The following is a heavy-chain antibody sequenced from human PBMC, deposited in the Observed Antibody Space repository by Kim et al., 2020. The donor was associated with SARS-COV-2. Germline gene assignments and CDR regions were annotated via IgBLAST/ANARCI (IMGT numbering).Heavy chain of an antibody. D-gene: IGHD2-2*01. Sequence: GGSLRLSCAASGFTFSSYSMNWVRQAPGKGLEWVSSISSSSSYIYYADSVKGRFTISRDNAKNSLYLQMNSLRAEDTAVYYCARDRGVYCSSTSCYSYGMDGGGQGTTITVAS. CDR2: ISSSSSYI. CDR1: GFTFSSYS. V-gene: IGHV3-21*01. CDR3: ARDRGVYCSSTSCYSYGMDG. J-gene: IGHJ6*02.